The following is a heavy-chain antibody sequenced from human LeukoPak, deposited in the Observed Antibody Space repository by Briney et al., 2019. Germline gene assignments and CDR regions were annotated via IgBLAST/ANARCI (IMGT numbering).Heavy chain of an antibody. CDR2: IYSDNT. Sequence: GGSLRLSCAASGFTFSSYGMSWVRQAPGKGLEWVSFIYSDNTHYSDSVKGRFTISRDNSKNTLYLQMNSLRAEDTAVYYCAKNRDILTGYYSWFFYWGQGTLVTVSS. D-gene: IGHD3-9*01. CDR3: AKNRDILTGYYSWFFY. CDR1: GFTFSSYG. J-gene: IGHJ4*02. V-gene: IGHV3-23*03.